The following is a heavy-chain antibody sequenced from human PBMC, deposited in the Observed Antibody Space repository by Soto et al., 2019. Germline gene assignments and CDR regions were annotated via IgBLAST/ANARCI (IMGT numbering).Heavy chain of an antibody. CDR2: IIPIFGTA. D-gene: IGHD3-3*01. V-gene: IGHV1-69*13. CDR3: ARAGASHITIFGVVIDIAPNYYYYGMDV. J-gene: IGHJ6*02. Sequence: SVKVSCKASGGTFSSYAISWVRQAPGQGLEWMGGIIPIFGTANYAQKFQGRVTITADESTSTAYMELSSLRSEDTAVYYCARAGASHITIFGVVIDIAPNYYYYGMDVWGQGTTVTVSS. CDR1: GGTFSSYA.